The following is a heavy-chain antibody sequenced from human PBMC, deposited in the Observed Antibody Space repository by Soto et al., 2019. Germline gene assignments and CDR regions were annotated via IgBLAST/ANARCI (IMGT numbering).Heavy chain of an antibody. CDR1: GGSISSGGYY. CDR2: IYYSGST. J-gene: IGHJ5*02. Sequence: QVQLQESGPGLVKPSQTLSLTCTVSGGSISSGGYYWSWIRQHPGKGLEWIGYIYYSGSTYYNPSLKIRVTISVDTSKNQFSLKLSSVTAADTAVYYCARAARDIVATRFDPWGQGTLVIVSS. CDR3: ARAARDIVATRFDP. D-gene: IGHD5-12*01. V-gene: IGHV4-31*03.